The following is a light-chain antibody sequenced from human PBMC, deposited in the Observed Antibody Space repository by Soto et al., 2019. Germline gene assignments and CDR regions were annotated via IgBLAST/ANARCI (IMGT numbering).Light chain of an antibody. CDR1: SSNIGSNY. CDR3: GTWDDSLREVV. J-gene: IGLJ2*01. CDR2: DNN. V-gene: IGLV1-51*01. Sequence: QSALTQPPSVSAAPGQKVTISCSGSSSNIGSNYVSWYQQFPRTAPKILIHDNNERLSGIPDRFSGSKSGTSATLVITGLQTGDEADYYCGTWDDSLREVVFGGGTKVTVL.